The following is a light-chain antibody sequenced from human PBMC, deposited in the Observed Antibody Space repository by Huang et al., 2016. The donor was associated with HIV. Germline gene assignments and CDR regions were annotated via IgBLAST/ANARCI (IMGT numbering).Light chain of an antibody. J-gene: IGKJ1*01. CDR2: AAS. CDR3: QQSYSTPGT. Sequence: DIQMTQSPSSLSASVGDRVTITCRASQSISSYLNWYQQKPGKAPKLLIYAASSLQSGVPSRFSSSGYGTDFTLTISSLQPEDFATYYCQQSYSTPGTFGQGTKVEIK. CDR1: QSISSY. V-gene: IGKV1-39*01.